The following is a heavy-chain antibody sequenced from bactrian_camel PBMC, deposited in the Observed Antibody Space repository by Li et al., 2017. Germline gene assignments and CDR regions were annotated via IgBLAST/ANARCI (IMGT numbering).Heavy chain of an antibody. V-gene: IGHV3S28*01. Sequence: QLVESGGGSVQAGGSLRLSCVASGVTFRWYYMAWLRQAPGEEREGVAAITPGDGSTYYADSVKGRFTISQDNAKKILYLQMNSLKPEDTAMYYCAYYTSVLEYCTGIRETQASVHFWGHGTQVTVS. CDR1: GVTFRWYY. CDR3: AYYTSVLEYCTGIRETQASVHF. CDR2: ITPGDGST. J-gene: IGHJ4*01. D-gene: IGHD2*01.